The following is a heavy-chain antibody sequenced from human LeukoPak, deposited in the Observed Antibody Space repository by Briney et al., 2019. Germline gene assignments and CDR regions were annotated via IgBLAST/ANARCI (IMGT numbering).Heavy chain of an antibody. CDR3: AKDFRIGYSAHFDY. V-gene: IGHV3-23*01. J-gene: IGHJ4*02. CDR1: GFTFRSHA. CDR2: IYENGGTT. D-gene: IGHD2-21*01. Sequence: PGGSLRLSCVGSGFTFRSHAMNWVRQAPEKGLEFVSGIYENGGTTYYADSVKGRFSISRDNSKSTLYLQMDSLRGEDTAVYYCAKDFRIGYSAHFDYWGQGALVTVSS.